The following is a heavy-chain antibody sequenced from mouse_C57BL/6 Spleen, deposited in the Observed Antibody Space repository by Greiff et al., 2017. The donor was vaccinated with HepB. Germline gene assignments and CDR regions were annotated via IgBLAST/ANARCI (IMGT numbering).Heavy chain of an antibody. J-gene: IGHJ4*01. Sequence: QVQLQQPGAELVKPGASVKLSCKASGYTFTSYWMQWVKQRPGQGLEWIGEIDPSDSYTNYNQKFKGKATLTVDTSSSTAYMQLSSLTSEDSAVYYCARNGYYVEAMDYWGQGTSVTVSS. CDR2: IDPSDSYT. D-gene: IGHD2-3*01. CDR3: ARNGYYVEAMDY. CDR1: GYTFTSYW. V-gene: IGHV1-50*01.